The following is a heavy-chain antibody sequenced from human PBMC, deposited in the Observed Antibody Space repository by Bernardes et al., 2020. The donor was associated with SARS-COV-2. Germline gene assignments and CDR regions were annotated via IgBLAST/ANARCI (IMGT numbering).Heavy chain of an antibody. V-gene: IGHV3-9*01. CDR1: EFTYDDYA. CDR3: AKDRTYDSSGPLAN. Sequence: GGSLRLSCAASEFTYDDYAMHWVRQAPGMGLEWVSGISWNSGSIGYADSVKGRFTISRDNAKNSLYLQMNSLRAEDTAFYYCAKDRTYDSSGPLANWGQGTLVTVSS. CDR2: ISWNSGSI. D-gene: IGHD3-22*01. J-gene: IGHJ4*02.